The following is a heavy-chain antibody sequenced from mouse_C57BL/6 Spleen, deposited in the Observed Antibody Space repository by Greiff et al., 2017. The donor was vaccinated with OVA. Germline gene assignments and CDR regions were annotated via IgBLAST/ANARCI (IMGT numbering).Heavy chain of an antibody. CDR1: GYTFTDYN. J-gene: IGHJ2*01. CDR3: ASEGVATDFED. CDR2: INPNNGGT. Sequence: VQLQQSGPELVKPGASVKMSCKASGYTFTDYNMHWVKQSHGKSLEWIGYINPNNGGTSYNQKFKGKATLTVNKSSSTAYMELRSLTSEDSAVYYGASEGVATDFEDWGQGTTLTVSS. V-gene: IGHV1-22*01. D-gene: IGHD1-1*02.